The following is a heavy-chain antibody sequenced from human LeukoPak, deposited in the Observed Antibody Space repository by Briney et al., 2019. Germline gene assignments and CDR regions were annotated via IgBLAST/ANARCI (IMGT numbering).Heavy chain of an antibody. J-gene: IGHJ4*02. CDR3: SSEGARLA. D-gene: IGHD6-25*01. Sequence: GGPLKLSCAASAFTFRDSAIHWVRQASGKGLEWVGRIRSKANSYATAYAASVKDRFTISRDDSKNTVYLQMNSLKTEDTAVYYCSSEGARLAWGQGTLVTVSS. CDR2: IRSKANSYAT. CDR1: AFTFRDSA. V-gene: IGHV3-73*01.